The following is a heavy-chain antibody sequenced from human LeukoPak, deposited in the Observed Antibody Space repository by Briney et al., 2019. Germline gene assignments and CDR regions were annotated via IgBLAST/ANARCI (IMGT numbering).Heavy chain of an antibody. Sequence: ASVKVSCKASGYTFTSYGISWVRQAPGQGLEWIGWISAYNGNTNYAQKLQGRVTMTTDTSTSTAYMELRSLRSDDTAVYYCARVIAVAGGHYYGMDVWGQGTTVTVSS. CDR1: GYTFTSYG. CDR3: ARVIAVAGGHYYGMDV. D-gene: IGHD6-19*01. J-gene: IGHJ6*02. V-gene: IGHV1-18*01. CDR2: ISAYNGNT.